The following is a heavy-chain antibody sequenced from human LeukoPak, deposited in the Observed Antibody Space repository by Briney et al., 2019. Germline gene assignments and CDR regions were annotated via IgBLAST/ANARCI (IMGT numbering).Heavy chain of an antibody. V-gene: IGHV3-66*01. CDR1: GLTVSSNY. CDR3: ASKLTTGY. CDR2: IYSGGTT. Sequence: GGYLRLSCVVSGLTVSSNYMSWVRQAPGKGLEWVSVIYSGGTTNYADSVKGRFLVYRDNSKNTLYLQMNSLRAEDTAVYYCASKLTTGYWGQGTLVTVSS. J-gene: IGHJ4*02. D-gene: IGHD4-17*01.